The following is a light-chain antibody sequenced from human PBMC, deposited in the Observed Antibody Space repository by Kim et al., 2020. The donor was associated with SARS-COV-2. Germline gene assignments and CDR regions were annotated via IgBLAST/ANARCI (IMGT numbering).Light chain of an antibody. CDR1: SGSIASNY. CDR3: QSYDSSNPWV. J-gene: IGLJ3*02. CDR2: ENN. V-gene: IGLV6-57*01. Sequence: KTVTSSCTRSSGSIASNYVQWYQQRPGSSPTTVIYENNERPSGVPDRFSGSIDRSSNSASLTISGLKTEDEADYYCQSYDSSNPWVFGGGTQLTVL.